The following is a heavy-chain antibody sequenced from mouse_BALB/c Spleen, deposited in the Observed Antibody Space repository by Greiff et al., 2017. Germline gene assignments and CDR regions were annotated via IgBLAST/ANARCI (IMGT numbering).Heavy chain of an antibody. Sequence: EVHLVESGGGLVQPGGSRKLSCAASGFTFSSFGMHWVRQAPEKGLEWVAYISSGSSTIYYADTVKGRFTISRDNPKNTLFLQMTSLRSEDTAMYYCAREENYYGSSPPWFAYWGQGTLVTVSA. CDR2: ISSGSSTI. V-gene: IGHV5-17*02. D-gene: IGHD1-1*01. CDR1: GFTFSSFG. CDR3: AREENYYGSSPPWFAY. J-gene: IGHJ3*01.